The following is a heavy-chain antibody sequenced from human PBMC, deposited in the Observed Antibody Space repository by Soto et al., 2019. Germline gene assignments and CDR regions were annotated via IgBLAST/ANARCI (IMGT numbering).Heavy chain of an antibody. CDR3: ARVVVLTGYSWKIWFDP. D-gene: IGHD3-9*01. CDR2: IYYSGST. Sequence: SETLSLTCTVSGGSISSSSYYWGWIRQPPGKGLEWIGYIYYSGSTYYNPSLKSRVTISVDTSKNQFSLKLSSVTAADTAVYYCARVVVLTGYSWKIWFDPWGQGTLVPVSS. J-gene: IGHJ5*02. V-gene: IGHV4-31*03. CDR1: GGSISSSSYY.